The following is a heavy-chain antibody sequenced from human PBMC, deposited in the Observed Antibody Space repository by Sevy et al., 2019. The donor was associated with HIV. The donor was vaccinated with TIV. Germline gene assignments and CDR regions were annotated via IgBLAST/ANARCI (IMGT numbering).Heavy chain of an antibody. Sequence: SETLSLTCTVSGGSISSSNYYWGWIRQPPGKGLEWIGTIYYSGSAYYNSSLKCRVTIFIDTSNNQFSLRLSSVTAADTAVYYCARRDYYGYSDSWGQGTLVTVSS. D-gene: IGHD3-3*01. CDR1: GGSISSSNYY. CDR2: IYYSGSA. V-gene: IGHV4-39*01. J-gene: IGHJ4*02. CDR3: ARRDYYGYSDS.